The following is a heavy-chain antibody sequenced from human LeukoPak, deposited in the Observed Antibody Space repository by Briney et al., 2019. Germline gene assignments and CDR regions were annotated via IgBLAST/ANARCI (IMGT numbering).Heavy chain of an antibody. D-gene: IGHD3-3*02. CDR1: GYTFTGYY. CDR3: ARDSNYYYYYYGMDV. J-gene: IGHJ6*02. CDR2: INPNSGGT. Sequence: GASVKVSCKASGYTFTGYYMHWVRQAPGHGLEWMGWINPNSGGTNYAQKFQGRVTMTRDTSISTAYMELSRLRSDDTAVYYCARDSNYYYYYYGMDVWGQGTTVTVSS. V-gene: IGHV1-2*02.